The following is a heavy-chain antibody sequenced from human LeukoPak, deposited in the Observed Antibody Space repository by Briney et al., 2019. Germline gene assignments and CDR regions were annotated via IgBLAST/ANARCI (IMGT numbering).Heavy chain of an antibody. CDR1: GFTFNTYT. D-gene: IGHD3-9*01. CDR3: ARTYYDILTGYNPYFDY. CDR2: ITASSTAI. V-gene: IGHV3-21*01. J-gene: IGHJ4*02. Sequence: SGGSLRLSCAASGFTFNTYTMNWVRQAPGKGLEWVSSITASSTAIYSADSVKGRSTISRDNAKNFLYLQMNSLRAEDTAVYYCARTYYDILTGYNPYFDYWGQGILVTVSS.